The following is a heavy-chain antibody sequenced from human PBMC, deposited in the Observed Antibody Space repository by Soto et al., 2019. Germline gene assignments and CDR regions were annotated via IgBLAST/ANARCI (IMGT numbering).Heavy chain of an antibody. CDR3: ARDSNGDYDEYYFDY. CDR2: ISYDGSNK. J-gene: IGHJ4*02. CDR1: GFTFSSYA. Sequence: QVQLVESGGGVVQPGRSLRLSYAASGFTFSSYAMHWVRQAPGKGLEWVAVISYDGSNKYYADSVKGRFTISRDNSKNTLYLQMNSLRAEDTAVYYCARDSNGDYDEYYFDYWGQGTLVTVSS. D-gene: IGHD4-17*01. V-gene: IGHV3-30-3*01.